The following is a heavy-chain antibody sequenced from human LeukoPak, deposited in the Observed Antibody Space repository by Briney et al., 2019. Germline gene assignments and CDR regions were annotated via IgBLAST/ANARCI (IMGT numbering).Heavy chain of an antibody. D-gene: IGHD1-14*01. CDR3: AIVYNRNYVDY. Sequence: GASVKVSCKASGGTFSSYTISWVRQAPGQGLEWMGRIIPILGIANYAQKFQGRVTITADKSTSTAYMELSSLRSEDTAVYYCAIVYNRNYVDYWGQGTLVTVSS. CDR1: GGTFSSYT. CDR2: IIPILGIA. J-gene: IGHJ4*02. V-gene: IGHV1-69*02.